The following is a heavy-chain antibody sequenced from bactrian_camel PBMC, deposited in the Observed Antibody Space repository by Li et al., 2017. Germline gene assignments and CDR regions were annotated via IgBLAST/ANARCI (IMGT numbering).Heavy chain of an antibody. Sequence: VQLVESGGDSVQAGGSLRLSCAASGFTFDGTTMGWIRQAPGKGLEWVSDITTNGDRMRYADSVKGRFTISRDNAKHTVYLQMNTLKSEDTALYYCATGRDYSDYVLPFNDWGQGTQVTVS. CDR2: ITTNGDRM. D-gene: IGHD4*01. V-gene: IGHV3-1*01. CDR3: ATGRDYSDYVLPFND. CDR1: GFTFDGTT. J-gene: IGHJ4*01.